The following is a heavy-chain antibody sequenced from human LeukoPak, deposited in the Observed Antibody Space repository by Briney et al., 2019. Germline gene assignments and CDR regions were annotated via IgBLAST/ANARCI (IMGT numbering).Heavy chain of an antibody. CDR2: VSPKTGRT. J-gene: IGHJ5*02. CDR3: ARESERNDGWFDL. CDR1: GYTFRIHD. V-gene: IGHV1-8*01. D-gene: IGHD1-1*01. Sequence: RASVQVSCKASGYTFRIHDINWVRQAPGQGLEWMGWVSPKTGRTGYAQKFQGRVYMTTNASLSTAYMELSSLRSDDTAVYFCARESERNDGWFDLWGQGTLVTVSS.